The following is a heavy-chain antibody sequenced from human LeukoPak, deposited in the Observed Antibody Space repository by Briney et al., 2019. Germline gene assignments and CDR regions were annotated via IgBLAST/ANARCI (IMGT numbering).Heavy chain of an antibody. CDR3: ARGVRLVTIFGVGLLDY. D-gene: IGHD3-3*01. CDR1: GGSFSGYY. J-gene: IGHJ4*02. Sequence: SETLSLTCSVYGGSFSGYYWSWIRQPPGKGLEWIGEINHSGSTNYNPSLKSRVTISVDTSKNQFSLKLSSVTAADTAVYYCARGVRLVTIFGVGLLDYWGQGTLDTVSS. V-gene: IGHV4-34*01. CDR2: INHSGST.